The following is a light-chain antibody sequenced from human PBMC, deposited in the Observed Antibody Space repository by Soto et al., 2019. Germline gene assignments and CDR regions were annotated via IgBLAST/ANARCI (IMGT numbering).Light chain of an antibody. Sequence: QSVLTQPASVSGSPGQSITISCTGSGRDIGAYDYVSWYQQHPGKAPKLIIYGVKNRPSGVSNRFSASKSAITASLTISGLQTEDEADYYCSSYTTSYFYVFGPGTKLTVL. V-gene: IGLV2-14*01. CDR2: GVK. J-gene: IGLJ1*01. CDR3: SSYTTSYFYV. CDR1: GRDIGAYDY.